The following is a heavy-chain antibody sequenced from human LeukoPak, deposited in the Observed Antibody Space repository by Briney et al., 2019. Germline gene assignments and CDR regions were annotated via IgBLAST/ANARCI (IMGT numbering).Heavy chain of an antibody. CDR2: INSDGRST. CDR3: ASTTWFQYYFDY. J-gene: IGHJ4*02. Sequence: GGSLRLSCAASGFTFSSYWMHWVRQAPGKGLVWVSRINSDGRSTSYADPVKGRLTISRDNAKNTLYLQMNSLRVEDTAVYYCASTTWFQYYFDYWGQGALVTVSS. CDR1: GFTFSSYW. V-gene: IGHV3-74*01. D-gene: IGHD3-10*01.